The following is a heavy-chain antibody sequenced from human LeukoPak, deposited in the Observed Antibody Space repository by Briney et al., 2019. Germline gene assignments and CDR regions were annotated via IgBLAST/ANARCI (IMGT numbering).Heavy chain of an antibody. Sequence: PGGSLRLSCAASGFTFSHYSMGWVRQAPGKGLEYVAHIKEDGSEIFYVDSVKGRFTISRDNAKNSLYLQMYSLGAEDTAIYYCARTYTCPRHWGQGALVTVSS. D-gene: IGHD3-16*01. CDR1: GFTFSHYS. J-gene: IGHJ4*02. CDR2: IKEDGSEI. CDR3: ARTYTCPRH. V-gene: IGHV3-7*01.